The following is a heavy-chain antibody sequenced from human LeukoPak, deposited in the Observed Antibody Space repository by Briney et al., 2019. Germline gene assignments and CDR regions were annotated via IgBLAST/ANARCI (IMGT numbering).Heavy chain of an antibody. CDR1: GGSISSGGYY. V-gene: IGHV4-30-4*01. Sequence: SQTLSLTCTVSGGSISSGGYYWSWIRQPPGMGLVWIGYIYYSGSSFYNPSLKSRVTISVDTSKNQFSLMLSSVTAADTAVDHCARVGRGSGSTRSDYWGQGTLVTVSS. J-gene: IGHJ4*02. D-gene: IGHD3-10*01. CDR3: ARVGRGSGSTRSDY. CDR2: IYYSGSS.